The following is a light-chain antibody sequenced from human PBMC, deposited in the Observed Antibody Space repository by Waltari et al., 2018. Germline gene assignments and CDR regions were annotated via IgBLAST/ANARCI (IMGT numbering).Light chain of an antibody. CDR1: SSDVGACDS. CDR2: EVT. CDR3: SSYAGRNGVI. V-gene: IGLV2-8*01. Sequence: QSALTQPPSASGSPGPSVTIPCPGTSSDVGACDSVSWYHQHPGKPPKLMLSEVTQRPSGVPDRFSGSKSGNTASLTVSGLQAEDEAVYYCSSYAGRNGVIFGGGTMLTVL. J-gene: IGLJ2*01.